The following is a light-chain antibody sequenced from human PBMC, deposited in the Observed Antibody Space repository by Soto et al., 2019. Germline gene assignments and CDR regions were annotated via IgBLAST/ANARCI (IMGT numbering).Light chain of an antibody. CDR3: QQVKTYPRT. V-gene: IGKV1-9*01. J-gene: IGKJ4*01. Sequence: DIHLTQSPSFLSASVGDRVTITCRPSQAVPNNMAWYQQKPGKPPKLLIYEESTLHSGVQSRFSGRKSGTQFTLTIDSLQPEDFATYYCQQVKTYPRTFGGGTKVESK. CDR1: QAVPNN. CDR2: EES.